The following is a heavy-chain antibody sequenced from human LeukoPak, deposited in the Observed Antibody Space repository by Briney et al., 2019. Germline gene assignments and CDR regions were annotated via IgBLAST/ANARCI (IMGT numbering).Heavy chain of an antibody. J-gene: IGHJ5*02. D-gene: IGHD3-22*01. CDR3: ARDLGQYYDTSDNWFDP. V-gene: IGHV3-74*01. CDR1: GFTFSNYW. CDR2: INSDGINT. Sequence: RGSLRLSCAASGFTFSNYWMHWVRQAPGKGLVWVSRINSDGINTSYADSVKGRFTISRDNAKNTLNLQMNRLRAEDTAVYYCARDLGQYYDTSDNWFDPWGQGTLVTVS.